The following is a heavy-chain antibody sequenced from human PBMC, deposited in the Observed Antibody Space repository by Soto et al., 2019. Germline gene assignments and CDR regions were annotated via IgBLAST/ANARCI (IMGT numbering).Heavy chain of an antibody. D-gene: IGHD3-3*01. Sequence: SETLSLTCTVSGGSISSYYWSWIRQPPGKGLEWIGYIYYSGSTNYNPSLKSRVTISVDTSKNQFSLKLSSVTAADTAVYYCARSEMGYDFWSGYYTGPAPDYWGQGTLVTVPQ. CDR1: GGSISSYY. CDR3: ARSEMGYDFWSGYYTGPAPDY. V-gene: IGHV4-59*01. CDR2: IYYSGST. J-gene: IGHJ4*02.